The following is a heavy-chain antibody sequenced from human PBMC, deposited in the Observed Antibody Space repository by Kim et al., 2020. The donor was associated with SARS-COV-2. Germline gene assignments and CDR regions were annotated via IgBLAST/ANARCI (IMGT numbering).Heavy chain of an antibody. Sequence: SETLSLTCTVSGASVSSGSYYWTWIRQPPGKGLEWIGYSYYSGTTNYNPSLKSRLTISVDTSKNQFSLRLSYVTAADTAVYYCARGALYYYDTRGTFWDYWGQGTLVTVSS. D-gene: IGHD3-22*01. CDR2: SYYSGTT. CDR3: ARGALYYYDTRGTFWDY. V-gene: IGHV4-61*01. J-gene: IGHJ4*02. CDR1: GASVSSGSYY.